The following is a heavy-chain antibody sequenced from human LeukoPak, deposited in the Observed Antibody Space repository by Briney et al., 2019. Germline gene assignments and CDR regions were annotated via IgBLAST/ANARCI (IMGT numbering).Heavy chain of an antibody. J-gene: IGHJ4*02. CDR2: IYHSGYA. Sequence: PSETLSLTCSVSGGSVSSNYWAWLRQPPGKGPEGIGYIYHSGYAKYNPSFKSRVTMSVDTSKSQFSLQLTSVTAADTAVYYCARHNIASDGARLFDFWGRGTLVAVSS. CDR1: GGSVSSNY. V-gene: IGHV4-59*08. CDR3: ARHNIASDGARLFDF. D-gene: IGHD4-17*01.